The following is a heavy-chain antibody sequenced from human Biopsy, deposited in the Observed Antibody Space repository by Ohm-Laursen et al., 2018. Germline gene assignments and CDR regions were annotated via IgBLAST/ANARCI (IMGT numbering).Heavy chain of an antibody. D-gene: IGHD6-19*01. CDR1: GGSFSGYY. J-gene: IGHJ4*02. CDR2: INHSGST. CDR3: ARGRLRAVARFDY. V-gene: IGHV4-34*01. Sequence: TLSLTCAVYGGSFSGYYWSWIRQPPGKGLEWIGEINHSGSTNYNPALKSQVTISVDTSKNQYPLKLSSVTAADTAVYYCARGRLRAVARFDYWGQGTLVTVSS.